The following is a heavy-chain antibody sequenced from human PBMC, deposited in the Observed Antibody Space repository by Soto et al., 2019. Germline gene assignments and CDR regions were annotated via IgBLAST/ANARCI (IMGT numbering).Heavy chain of an antibody. CDR3: ERDRAANYGSWFDG. D-gene: IGHD3-10*01. CDR2: MNGDGAA. Sequence: EVQLLESGGGLVQSGGSLRLSCAAYGFTFSRHWMHWVRQAPGKGLIWVSRMNGDGAASYADSVKGRFTISRDNAKNTLYLQMNSLRAEDTAVYFCERDRAANYGSWFDGWGRGTLVTVSS. V-gene: IGHV3-74*01. J-gene: IGHJ2*01. CDR1: GFTFSRHW.